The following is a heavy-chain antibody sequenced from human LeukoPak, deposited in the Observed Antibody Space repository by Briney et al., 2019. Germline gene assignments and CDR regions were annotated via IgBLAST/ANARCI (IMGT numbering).Heavy chain of an antibody. CDR2: FYYSGST. CDR1: GGSISSSSYY. J-gene: IGHJ4*02. D-gene: IGHD6-19*01. Sequence: KSSETLSLTCTVSGGSISSSSYYWAWIRQRPGKGLEWIGSFYYSGSTYYNPSLKSRVTVSVDTSKNQFSLKLSSVTAADTAVYYCARDGVAGGFDYWGQGTLVTVSS. CDR3: ARDGVAGGFDY. V-gene: IGHV4-39*07.